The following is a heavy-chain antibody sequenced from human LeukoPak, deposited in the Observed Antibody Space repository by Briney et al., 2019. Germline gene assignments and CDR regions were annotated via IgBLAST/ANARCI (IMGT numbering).Heavy chain of an antibody. CDR3: ARLGTVAGRPIEY. CDR2: IYNSVNT. V-gene: IGHV4-61*05. CDR1: GGSISSSSYY. J-gene: IGHJ4*02. D-gene: IGHD6-19*01. Sequence: PSETLYLTCTVSGGSISSSSYYWGWIRQPPGKGLEWIGYIYNSVNTNYNPSLKSRVTISVDKSKNQFSLNLTSVTAADTAVYYCARLGTVAGRPIEYWGQGTLVTVSS.